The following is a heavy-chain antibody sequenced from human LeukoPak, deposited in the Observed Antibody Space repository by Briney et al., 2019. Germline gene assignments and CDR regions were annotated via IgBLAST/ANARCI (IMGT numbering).Heavy chain of an antibody. J-gene: IGHJ4*02. CDR1: GFMFSSYW. D-gene: IGHD3-10*01. CDR3: ARTAGIDYYGSGSPFNYFDY. CDR2: IRQDGGEG. Sequence: GGSLRLSCAASGFMFSSYWMTWVRQAPGKGLEWVANIRQDGGEGYYVDSVKGRFTVSRDNAKNSLYLQMKSLRAEDTAVYYCARTAGIDYYGSGSPFNYFDYWGQGTLVTVSS. V-gene: IGHV3-7*01.